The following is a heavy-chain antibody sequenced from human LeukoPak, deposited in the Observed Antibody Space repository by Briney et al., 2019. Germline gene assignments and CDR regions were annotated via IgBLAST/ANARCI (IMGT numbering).Heavy chain of an antibody. CDR2: INHSGST. Sequence: PSETLSLTCAVYGGSFSGYYWSWIRQPPGKGLEWIGEINHSGSTNYNPSLKSRVTISVDTSKNQFSLKLSSVTAADTAVYYCARRRDGYNYYYYMDVWGKGTTVTISS. D-gene: IGHD5-24*01. J-gene: IGHJ6*03. V-gene: IGHV4-34*01. CDR1: GGSFSGYY. CDR3: ARRRDGYNYYYYMDV.